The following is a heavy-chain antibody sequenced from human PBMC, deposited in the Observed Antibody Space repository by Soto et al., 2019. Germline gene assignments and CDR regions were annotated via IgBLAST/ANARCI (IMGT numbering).Heavy chain of an antibody. Sequence: PSETLSLTCTVSGGSISSYYCSWIRQAAGKGLEWIGRIHTSGSPNYNPSLKSRVTMSADTPKNQFSLKLTSVTAADTAVYYCATGGTYFDYWGQGTLVTVSS. CDR2: IHTSGSP. V-gene: IGHV4-4*07. CDR1: GGSISSYY. CDR3: ATGGTYFDY. J-gene: IGHJ4*02.